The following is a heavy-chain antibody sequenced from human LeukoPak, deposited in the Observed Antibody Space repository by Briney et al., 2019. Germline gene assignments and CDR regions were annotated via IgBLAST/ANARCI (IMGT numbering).Heavy chain of an antibody. CDR3: ARDGSGHSPLDY. D-gene: IGHD3-10*01. CDR2: INWNGGST. J-gene: IGHJ4*02. Sequence: PGGSLRLSCAASGFTFDDYGMSWVRQAPGKGLEWVSGINWNGGSTGYADSVKGGFTISRDNAKNSLCLQMNSLRAEDTALYYCARDGSGHSPLDYWGQGTLVTVSS. V-gene: IGHV3-20*04. CDR1: GFTFDDYG.